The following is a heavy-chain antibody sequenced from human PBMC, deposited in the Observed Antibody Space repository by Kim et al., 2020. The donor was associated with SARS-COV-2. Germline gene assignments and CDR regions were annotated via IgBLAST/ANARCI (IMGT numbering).Heavy chain of an antibody. D-gene: IGHD3-10*01. Sequence: GGSLRLSCAASGFIFSDYAMNWVRQAPGKGLEWVAVISDSGGSINYADSVRGRFTISRYNSKNTRYLQIRSLRAQDTTVYFCARESPWRISMIPGVTVKYYCMAVSGQGTTVTVS. CDR3: ARESPWRISMIPGVTVKYYCMAV. V-gene: IGHV3-23*01. CDR2: ISDSGGSI. J-gene: IGHJ6*02. CDR1: GFIFSDYA.